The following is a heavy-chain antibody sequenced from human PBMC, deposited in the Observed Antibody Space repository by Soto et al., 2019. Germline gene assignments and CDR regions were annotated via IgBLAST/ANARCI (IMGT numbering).Heavy chain of an antibody. CDR1: GFTFSTYG. J-gene: IGHJ4*02. Sequence: QVQLVESGGGVVQPGRSLGLSCAASGFTFSTYGMHWVRQAPGKGLEWVAVISYEGSTKYYADSVKGRFTISRDNSQNTLWLQMNSLRADDTAVYYCAKEKGGLGYSYGLDHWGQGILVTVSS. CDR2: ISYEGSTK. D-gene: IGHD5-18*01. CDR3: AKEKGGLGYSYGLDH. V-gene: IGHV3-30*18.